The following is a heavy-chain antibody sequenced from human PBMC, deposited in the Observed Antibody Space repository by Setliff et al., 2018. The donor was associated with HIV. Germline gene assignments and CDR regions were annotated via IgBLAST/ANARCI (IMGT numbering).Heavy chain of an antibody. D-gene: IGHD2-2*02. CDR1: GYSFTSYW. J-gene: IGHJ6*02. CDR3: ARQGCSTTSCYKDYYYYYGMDV. Sequence: GESLTLSCKGSGYSFTSYWIGWVRQMPGKGLEWMGIIYPGDSDTRYSPSFQGQVTISADKSISTAYLQWSSLKASDTAMYYCARQGCSTTSCYKDYYYYYGMDVWGQGTTVTVSS. V-gene: IGHV5-51*01. CDR2: IYPGDSDT.